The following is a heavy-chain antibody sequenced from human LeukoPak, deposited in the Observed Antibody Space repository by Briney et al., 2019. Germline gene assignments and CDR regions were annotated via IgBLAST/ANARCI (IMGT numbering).Heavy chain of an antibody. V-gene: IGHV4-39*01. J-gene: IGHJ4*02. CDR1: GGSISGSSYY. Sequence: PSETLSLTCTVSGGSISGSSYYWGWIHQPPGKGLEWMGNMYYSGTTYYNPSLKSRVTISGDTSKKQFSLKLSSVTAADTAVYYCATTDSSGNYVDYWGQGTLVTVSS. D-gene: IGHD6-19*01. CDR2: MYYSGTT. CDR3: ATTDSSGNYVDY.